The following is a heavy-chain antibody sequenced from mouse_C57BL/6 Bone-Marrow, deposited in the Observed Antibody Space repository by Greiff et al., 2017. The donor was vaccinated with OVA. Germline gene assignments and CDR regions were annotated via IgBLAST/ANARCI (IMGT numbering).Heavy chain of an antibody. J-gene: IGHJ4*01. CDR1: GYTFTDYY. V-gene: IGHV1-26*01. CDR3: ALLLRLYAMDY. CDR2: INPNNGGT. Sequence: VQLQQSGPELVKPGASVKISCKASGYTFTDYYMNWVKQSHGKSLEWIGDINPNNGGTSYNQKFKGKATLTVDKSSSTAYMELRSLTSEDSAVYYCALLLRLYAMDYWGQGTSVTVSS. D-gene: IGHD1-1*01.